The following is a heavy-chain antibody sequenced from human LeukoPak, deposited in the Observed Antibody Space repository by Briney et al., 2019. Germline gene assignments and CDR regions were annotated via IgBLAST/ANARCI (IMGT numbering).Heavy chain of an antibody. CDR1: GYTFTGYY. CDR3: ARTGSIFGVYAFDI. CDR2: INPNNNGT. V-gene: IGHV1-2*02. Sequence: ASVKVSCKASGYTFTGYYMHWVRQAPGQGLEWMGWINPNNNGTNYAQKLQGRVTMTTDTSTSTAYMELRSLRSDDTAVYYCARTGSIFGVYAFDIWGQGTMVTVSS. J-gene: IGHJ3*02. D-gene: IGHD3-3*01.